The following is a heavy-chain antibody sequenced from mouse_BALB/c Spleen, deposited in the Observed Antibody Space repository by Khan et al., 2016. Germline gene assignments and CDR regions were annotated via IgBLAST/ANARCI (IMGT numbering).Heavy chain of an antibody. D-gene: IGHD1-1*01. CDR2: INYSGST. CDR3: ARTRNYGSSPAWFAY. V-gene: IGHV3-2*02. CDR1: GYSITSDYA. Sequence: VQLQESGPGLVKPSQSLSLTCTVTGYSITSDYAWNWIRQFPGNKVEWMGYINYSGSTSYNPSLKSRISITRDTSKNQFFLQLNSVTTEDTATYYCARTRNYGSSPAWFAYWGQGTLVTVSA. J-gene: IGHJ3*01.